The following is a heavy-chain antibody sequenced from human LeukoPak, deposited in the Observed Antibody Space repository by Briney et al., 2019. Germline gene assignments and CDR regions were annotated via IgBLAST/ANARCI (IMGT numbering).Heavy chain of an antibody. CDR2: ISYDESER. CDR3: ARDVQAGPGY. CDR1: GFTFSNYG. J-gene: IGHJ4*02. V-gene: IGHV3-30*03. Sequence: GRSLRLSCAASGFTFSNYGMHWVRQAPGKGLEWVAVISYDESERYSADSVKGRFTISRDNSKNTLHLQMNSLRAEDTAVYYCARDVQAGPGYWGQGTLVTVSS. D-gene: IGHD6-19*01.